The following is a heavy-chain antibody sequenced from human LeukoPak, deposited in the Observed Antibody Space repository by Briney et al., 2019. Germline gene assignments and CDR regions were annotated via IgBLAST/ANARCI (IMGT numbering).Heavy chain of an antibody. J-gene: IGHJ3*02. D-gene: IGHD3-10*01. CDR1: GGSISSYY. CDR3: ASSEGTVDAFDS. Sequence: SETLSLTCTVSGGSISSYYWSWIRQPPGKGLEWIGYIYYSGSTNYNPSLKSRVTISVDTSKNQFSLKLSSVTAADAAVYYCASSEGTVDAFDSWGQGTMVTVSS. V-gene: IGHV4-59*08. CDR2: IYYSGST.